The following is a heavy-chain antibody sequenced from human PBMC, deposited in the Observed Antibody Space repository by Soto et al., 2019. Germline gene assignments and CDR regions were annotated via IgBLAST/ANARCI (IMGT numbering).Heavy chain of an antibody. D-gene: IGHD6-13*01. CDR2: VYNSGST. CDR1: GDSIRSGNHY. Sequence: SETLSLTCTVSGDSIRSGNHYWSWIRQPPGKGLEWIGYVYNSGSTNYNPSLKSRVTISEDTSKSQFSLKVNSMTAADTAVYYCARYRREAVAGYTLDNWGQGILVIFSS. V-gene: IGHV4-61*01. J-gene: IGHJ4*02. CDR3: ARYRREAVAGYTLDN.